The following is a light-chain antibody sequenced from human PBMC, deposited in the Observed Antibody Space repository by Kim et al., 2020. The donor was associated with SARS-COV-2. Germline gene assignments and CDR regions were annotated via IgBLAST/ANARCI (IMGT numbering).Light chain of an antibody. CDR1: QSISSY. CDR3: QQSYSTPLA. Sequence: ASVGDRVTISCRASQSISSYLNWYQQKPGKAPKLLIYAASSLQSGVPSRFSGSGSGTDFTLTISSLQPEDFATYYCQQSYSTPLAFGGGTKVDIK. V-gene: IGKV1-39*01. J-gene: IGKJ4*01. CDR2: AAS.